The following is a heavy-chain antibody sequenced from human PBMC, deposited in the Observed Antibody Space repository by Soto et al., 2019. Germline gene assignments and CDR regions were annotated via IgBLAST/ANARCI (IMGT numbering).Heavy chain of an antibody. CDR1: RLSFSSST. Sequence: PGGSLRLSCVASRLSFSSSTMNWVRQAPGKGLEWLAYVTGDSDTIYYADSVKGRFTISRDNCNKSLSLQMNSLRVEDTAVYFCARLRLTGYFDYWGQGTLVTVSS. CDR2: VTGDSDTI. CDR3: ARLRLTGYFDY. J-gene: IGHJ4*02. V-gene: IGHV3-48*01.